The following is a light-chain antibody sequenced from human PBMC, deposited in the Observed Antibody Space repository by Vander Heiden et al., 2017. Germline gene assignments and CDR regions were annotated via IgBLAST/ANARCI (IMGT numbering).Light chain of an antibody. Sequence: EIVLTQSPGTLSLSPGERATLSCRASQSVSSSYLAWYQQKPGQAPRLLIYGASSRATGIPDRFRGSGSGTDFTLTIRRLEPEDFAVYYCQQYGSAPWTFGQGTKVEIK. J-gene: IGKJ1*01. CDR1: QSVSSSY. V-gene: IGKV3-20*01. CDR3: QQYGSAPWT. CDR2: GAS.